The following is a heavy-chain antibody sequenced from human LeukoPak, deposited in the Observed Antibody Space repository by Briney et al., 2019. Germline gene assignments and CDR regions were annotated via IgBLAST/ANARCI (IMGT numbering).Heavy chain of an antibody. CDR1: GFTFSSYA. V-gene: IGHV3-23*01. D-gene: IGHD3-3*01. Sequence: PGGSLRLSCAASGFTFSSYAMSWVRQAPGKGLEWVSAISGSGGSTYYADSVKGQFTISRDNSKNTLYLQMNSLRAEDTAVYYCAKVHEPGLGATIFGVLPYFDYWGQGTLVTVSS. CDR3: AKVHEPGLGATIFGVLPYFDY. J-gene: IGHJ4*02. CDR2: ISGSGGST.